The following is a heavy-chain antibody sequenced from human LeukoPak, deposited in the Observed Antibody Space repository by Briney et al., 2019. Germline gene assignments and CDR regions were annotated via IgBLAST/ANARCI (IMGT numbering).Heavy chain of an antibody. D-gene: IGHD1-7*01. CDR3: ARARTREYFDY. Sequence: SETLSLTCTVSGGSISSSSYYWDWIRQPPGKGLEWIGSIYYSGSTYYNPSLKSRVTISVDTSKNQFSLKLSSVTAADTAVYYCARARTREYFDYWGQGTLVTVSS. CDR2: IYYSGST. V-gene: IGHV4-39*01. J-gene: IGHJ4*02. CDR1: GGSISSSSYY.